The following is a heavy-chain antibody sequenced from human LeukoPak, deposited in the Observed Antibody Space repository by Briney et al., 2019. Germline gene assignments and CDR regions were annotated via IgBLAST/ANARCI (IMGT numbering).Heavy chain of an antibody. D-gene: IGHD4-17*01. Sequence: GGSLRLSCAASGFTFSSYSMNWVRQAPGKGLEWVSAIHTSGDTCYADSVKGRFTISRDTSKNTLYLQINSLRVEDTAVYYCIVFGDSNHWGQGTLVAVSS. V-gene: IGHV3-53*01. CDR1: GFTFSSYS. CDR2: IHTSGDT. CDR3: IVFGDSNH. J-gene: IGHJ5*02.